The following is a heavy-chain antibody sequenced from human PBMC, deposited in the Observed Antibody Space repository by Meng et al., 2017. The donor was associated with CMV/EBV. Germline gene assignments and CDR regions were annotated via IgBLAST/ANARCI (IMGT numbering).Heavy chain of an antibody. J-gene: IGHJ4*02. CDR3: AREAAAGAPDY. Sequence: ETLSLTCAASGFTFSSYWVHWVRQAPGKGLVWVSRINSDGSSTSYADSVKGRFTISRDNAKNTLYLQMNSLRAEDTAVYYCAREAAAGAPDYWGQGTLVTVSS. D-gene: IGHD6-13*01. V-gene: IGHV3-74*01. CDR2: INSDGSST. CDR1: GFTFSSYW.